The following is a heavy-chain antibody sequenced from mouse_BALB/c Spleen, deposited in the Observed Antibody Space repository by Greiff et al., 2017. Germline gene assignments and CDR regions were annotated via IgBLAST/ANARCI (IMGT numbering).Heavy chain of an antibody. CDR2: IHYSGST. Sequence: VQLQQSGPDLVKPSQSLSLTCTVTGYSITSGYSWPWIRQFPGNKLEWLGYIHYSGSTNYNPSLKSRISITRDTSKNQFFLQLNSVTTEDTATYYGARPSPNWDEGDYGGKGTTRTVAA. D-gene: IGHD4-1*01. CDR1: GYSITSGYS. J-gene: IGHJ2*01. CDR3: ARPSPNWDEGDY. V-gene: IGHV3-1*02.